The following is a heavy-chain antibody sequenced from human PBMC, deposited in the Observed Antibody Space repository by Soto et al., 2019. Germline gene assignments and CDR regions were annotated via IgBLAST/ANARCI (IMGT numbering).Heavy chain of an antibody. Sequence: GGSLRLSCAASGFTFSSYWMHWVRQAPGKGLEWVSGISWNSGSIGYADSVKGRFTISRDNAKNSLYLQMNSLRAEDTALYYCAKDINGWGSGSGSYGNPNYYYYYGMDVWGQGTKVTVSS. CDR3: AKDINGWGSGSGSYGNPNYYYYYGMDV. D-gene: IGHD3-10*01. CDR2: ISWNSGSI. CDR1: GFTFSSYW. J-gene: IGHJ6*02. V-gene: IGHV3-9*01.